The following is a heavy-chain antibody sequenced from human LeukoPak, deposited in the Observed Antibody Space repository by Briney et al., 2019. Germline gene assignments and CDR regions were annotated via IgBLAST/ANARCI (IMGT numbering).Heavy chain of an antibody. CDR1: GFTFSSYA. Sequence: PGGSLRLSCAASGFTFSSYAMHWVRQAPGKGLGWVAVISYDGSNKYYADSVKGRFTISRDNSKNTLYLQMNSLRAEDTAVYYCARRIHYGGNSGIFYYGMDVWGQGTTVTVSS. J-gene: IGHJ6*02. CDR3: ARRIHYGGNSGIFYYGMDV. D-gene: IGHD4-23*01. V-gene: IGHV3-30-3*01. CDR2: ISYDGSNK.